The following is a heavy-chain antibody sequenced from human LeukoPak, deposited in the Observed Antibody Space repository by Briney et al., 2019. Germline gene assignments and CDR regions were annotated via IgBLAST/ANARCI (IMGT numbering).Heavy chain of an antibody. V-gene: IGHV3-74*01. J-gene: IGHJ3*02. Sequence: GGSLRLSCAASGFTFSSYWMHWVRQAPGKGLVWVSRINTDGSSTNYADSVKGRFTISRDNAKSSLYLQMNSLRAEDTAVYYCARVAGGSLLHSHAFDIWGQGTMVTVSS. CDR1: GFTFSSYW. CDR2: INTDGSST. CDR3: ARVAGGSLLHSHAFDI. D-gene: IGHD3-22*01.